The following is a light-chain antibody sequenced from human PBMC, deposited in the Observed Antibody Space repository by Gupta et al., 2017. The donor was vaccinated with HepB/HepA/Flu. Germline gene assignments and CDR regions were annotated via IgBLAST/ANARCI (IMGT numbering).Light chain of an antibody. CDR1: SSDVGGYNY. J-gene: IGLJ2*01. V-gene: IGLV2-14*03. Sequence: QSALTHPASVSGSPGHSITISCTGTSSDVGGYNYVSWYQQHPGKAPKVMIFDVTNRPSGVSNRFSGSKSGNTASLTISGLQAEDEADYYCSSYTSSSTVLFGGGTKLTVL. CDR3: SSYTSSSTVL. CDR2: DVT.